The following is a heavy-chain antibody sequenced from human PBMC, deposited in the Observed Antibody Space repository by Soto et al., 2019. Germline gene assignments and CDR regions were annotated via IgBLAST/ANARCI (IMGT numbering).Heavy chain of an antibody. V-gene: IGHV1-69*13. CDR1: GGTFSSYA. CDR3: ARDLSGTAMVFRY. Sequence: GASVKVSCKASGGTFSSYAIIWVRQAPGQGLEWMGGIIPIFGTANYAQKFQGRVTITADESTSTAYMELSSLRSEDTAVYYCARDLSGTAMVFRYWGQGTLVTVSS. CDR2: IIPIFGTA. J-gene: IGHJ4*02. D-gene: IGHD5-18*01.